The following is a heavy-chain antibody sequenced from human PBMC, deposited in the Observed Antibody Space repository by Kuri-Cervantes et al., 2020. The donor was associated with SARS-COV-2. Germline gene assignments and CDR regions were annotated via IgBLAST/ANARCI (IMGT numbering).Heavy chain of an antibody. D-gene: IGHD3-22*01. CDR2: IYHSGST. CDR1: GGSLSSGDYY. J-gene: IGHJ4*02. Sequence: GSLRLSCTVSGGSLSSGDYYWTWIRQPPGKGLEWIGSIYHSGSTYYNPSLKSRVTISVDTSKNQFSLKLSSVTAADTAVYYCARVPYYYDSSGYYYEELDYWGQGALVTVSS. V-gene: IGHV4-39*07. CDR3: ARVPYYYDSSGYYYEELDY.